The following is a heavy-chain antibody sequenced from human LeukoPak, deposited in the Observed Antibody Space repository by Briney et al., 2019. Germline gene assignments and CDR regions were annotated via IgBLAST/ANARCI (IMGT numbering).Heavy chain of an antibody. CDR3: TTITSSSRGH. D-gene: IGHD6-13*01. CDR2: IRSKADSYAT. Sequence: GGSLRLSCAASAFTFSGSAMHWVRQASGKGLEWIGRIRSKADSYATAYAASVKGRFTISRDDSKNTLYLQMNSLKTEDTAVYHCTTITSSSRGHWGQGTLVTVSS. J-gene: IGHJ4*02. V-gene: IGHV3-73*01. CDR1: AFTFSGSA.